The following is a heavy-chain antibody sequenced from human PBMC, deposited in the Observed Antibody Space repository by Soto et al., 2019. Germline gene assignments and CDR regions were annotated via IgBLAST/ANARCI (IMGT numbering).Heavy chain of an antibody. J-gene: IGHJ6*02. CDR3: AKGKRAGYCSSTSCPEGGMDV. CDR2: ISGSGGST. Sequence: EVQLLESGGGLVQPGGSLRLSCAASGFTFSSYAMSWVRQAPGKGLEWVSAISGSGGSTYYADSVKGRFTISRDNSKNTLYLQMNSLRAEDTAVYYCAKGKRAGYCSSTSCPEGGMDVWGQGTTVTVSS. CDR1: GFTFSSYA. V-gene: IGHV3-23*01. D-gene: IGHD2-2*01.